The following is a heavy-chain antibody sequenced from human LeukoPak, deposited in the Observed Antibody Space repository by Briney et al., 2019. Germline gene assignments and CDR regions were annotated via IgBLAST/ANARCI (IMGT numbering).Heavy chain of an antibody. J-gene: IGHJ6*02. V-gene: IGHV3-23*01. CDR2: ISGSGGST. D-gene: IGHD3-3*01. Sequence: GGSLRLSCAASGFTFSNYWMSWVRQAPGKGLEWVSAISGSGGSTYYADSVKGRFTISRDNSKNTLYLQMNSLRAEDTAVYYCAKVRFLEWLPYYYYGMDVWGQGTTVTVSS. CDR3: AKVRFLEWLPYYYYGMDV. CDR1: GFTFSNYW.